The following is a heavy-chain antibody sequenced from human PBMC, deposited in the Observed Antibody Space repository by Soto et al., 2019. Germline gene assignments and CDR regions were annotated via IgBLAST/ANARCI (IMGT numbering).Heavy chain of an antibody. CDR1: GFTFSDYA. D-gene: IGHD2-8*01. V-gene: IGHV3-23*01. J-gene: IGHJ3*02. CDR3: AKDATSFIGVWDPFDM. CDR2: VGGSDDDK. Sequence: EVQLLESGGGVVQPGGSLRLSCAASGFTFSDYAMSWVRQTPGKGLQWVSGVGGSDDDKHYADSVRGRFIVSRENSKNTLYLEMNRRRADDTAIYYWAKDATSFIGVWDPFDMWGQGKEVTVSS.